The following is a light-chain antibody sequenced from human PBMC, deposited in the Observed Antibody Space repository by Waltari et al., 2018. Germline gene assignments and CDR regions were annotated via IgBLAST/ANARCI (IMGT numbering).Light chain of an antibody. CDR2: WAS. CDR1: QGVFCSSGNKDY. V-gene: IGKV4-1*01. J-gene: IGKJ2*01. CDR3: QQYCTSPPT. Sequence: DIVMTQSPDSLAVSLGERATINCKSSQGVFCSSGNKDYLTWVQQKPGQPPRAVIYWASTREKGVPDRCSGSGSGTDFTLTINSLKAEDVAVYYCQQYCTSPPTFGQGTQVEIK.